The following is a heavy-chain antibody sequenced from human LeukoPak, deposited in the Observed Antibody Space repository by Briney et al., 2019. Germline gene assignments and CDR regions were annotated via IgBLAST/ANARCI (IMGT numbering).Heavy chain of an antibody. Sequence: ASVKVSCKASGGTFSSYAISWVRQAPGQGLERMGGIIPIFGTANYAQKFQGRVTITTDESTSTAYMELSSLRSEDTAVYYCARDSSGPAGTEYFQHWGQGTLVTVSS. V-gene: IGHV1-69*05. CDR1: GGTFSSYA. CDR3: ARDSSGPAGTEYFQH. J-gene: IGHJ1*01. D-gene: IGHD3-22*01. CDR2: IIPIFGTA.